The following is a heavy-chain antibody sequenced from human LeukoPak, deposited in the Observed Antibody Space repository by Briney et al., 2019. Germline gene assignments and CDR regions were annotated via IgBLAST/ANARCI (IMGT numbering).Heavy chain of an antibody. CDR2: IRYDGSDK. CDR3: AKDLSPAYFHH. J-gene: IGHJ1*01. D-gene: IGHD2/OR15-2a*01. V-gene: IGHV3-30*02. Sequence: PGGSLRLSCAASGFTFSNYAMHWVRQAPGKGLEWVALIRYDGSDKYYADSVKGRFTTSRDNSKNTLYLQMSSLTAEDTAVYYCAKDLSPAYFHHWGQGSLVTVSS. CDR1: GFTFSNYA.